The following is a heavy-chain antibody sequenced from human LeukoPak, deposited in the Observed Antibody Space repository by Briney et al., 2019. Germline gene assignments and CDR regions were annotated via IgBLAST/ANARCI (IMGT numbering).Heavy chain of an antibody. J-gene: IGHJ6*03. CDR1: GFTFDDYG. CDR3: ARVSAGYYYYYYMDV. V-gene: IGHV3-20*04. D-gene: IGHD6-13*01. Sequence: GGSLRLSCAASGFTFDDYGMSWVRQAPGKGLEWVSGINCNGGSTGYADSVKGRFTISRDNAKNSLYLQMNSLRAEDTALYYCARVSAGYYYYYYMDVWGKGTTVTVSS. CDR2: INCNGGST.